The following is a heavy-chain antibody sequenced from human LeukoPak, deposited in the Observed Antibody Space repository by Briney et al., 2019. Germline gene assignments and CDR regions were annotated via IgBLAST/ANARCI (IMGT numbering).Heavy chain of an antibody. Sequence: PSETLSLTCTVSGASIISSSYYWVWIRQPPGKGLEWIGTFYYSGSTYYKPSLKSRVTISVDTRKKQISLKLSSVTAADTAVYYCASGETRGYSSGWYHYYWGQGTLVTVSS. V-gene: IGHV4-39*01. CDR2: FYYSGST. D-gene: IGHD6-19*01. J-gene: IGHJ4*02. CDR3: ASGETRGYSSGWYHYY. CDR1: GASIISSSYY.